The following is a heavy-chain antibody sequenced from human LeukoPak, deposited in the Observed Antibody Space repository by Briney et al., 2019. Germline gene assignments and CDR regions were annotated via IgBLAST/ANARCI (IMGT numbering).Heavy chain of an antibody. CDR1: GFTFSDYN. CDR3: ARLIAAAGTTPWFDP. J-gene: IGHJ5*02. V-gene: IGHV3-11*04. CDR2: ISRSGSTK. Sequence: GGSLRLSCAASGFTFSDYNMRWIRQAPGKGLEWVSSISRSGSTKYYADSVKGRFTISRDNAKNSLYLQMNSLRAEDTAVYYCARLIAAAGTTPWFDPWGQGTLVTVSS. D-gene: IGHD6-13*01.